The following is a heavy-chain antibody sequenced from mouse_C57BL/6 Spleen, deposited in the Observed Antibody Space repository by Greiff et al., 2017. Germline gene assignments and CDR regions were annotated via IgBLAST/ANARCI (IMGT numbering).Heavy chain of an antibody. D-gene: IGHD4-1*01. V-gene: IGHV1-18*01. Sequence: VQLQQSGPELVKPGASVKIPCKASGYTFTDYNMDWVKQSHGKSLEWIGDINPNNGGTIYNQKFKGKATLTVDKSSSTAYMELRSLTSEDTAVYYCARMDWDVAYWGQGTLVTVSA. CDR3: ARMDWDVAY. J-gene: IGHJ3*01. CDR1: GYTFTDYN. CDR2: INPNNGGT.